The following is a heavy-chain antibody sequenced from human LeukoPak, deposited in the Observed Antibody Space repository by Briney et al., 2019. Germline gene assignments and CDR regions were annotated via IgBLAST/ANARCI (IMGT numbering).Heavy chain of an antibody. Sequence: VASVKVSCTASGYTFTGHYLNWLRQAPGQGLGWMGRINPNSGDTKYADKFQGRVIMTRDTSTSTAYMELNGLTSDDAASYYCARDMWELPSDYYYDYWGQGSLVTVSS. V-gene: IGHV1-2*06. CDR2: INPNSGDT. J-gene: IGHJ4*02. CDR3: ARDMWELPSDYYYDY. D-gene: IGHD1-26*01. CDR1: GYTFTGHY.